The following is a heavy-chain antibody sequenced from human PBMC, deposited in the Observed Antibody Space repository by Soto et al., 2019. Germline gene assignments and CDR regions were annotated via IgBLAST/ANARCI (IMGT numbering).Heavy chain of an antibody. CDR1: GFTFSNAW. Sequence: LRLSCAASGFTFSNAWMSWVHQAPGKGLEWVGRIKSKTDGGTTDYAAPVKGRFTISRDDSKNTLYLQMNSLKTEDTAVYYCTTDDVAPGIAVAGRSLWGQGTLVTVSS. D-gene: IGHD6-19*01. CDR2: IKSKTDGGTT. V-gene: IGHV3-15*01. J-gene: IGHJ4*02. CDR3: TTDDVAPGIAVAGRSL.